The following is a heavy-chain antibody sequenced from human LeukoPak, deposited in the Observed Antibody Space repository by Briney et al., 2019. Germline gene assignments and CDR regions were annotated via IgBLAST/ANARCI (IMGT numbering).Heavy chain of an antibody. CDR3: TRGAPMVRGVRDWYFDL. V-gene: IGHV4-34*01. J-gene: IGHJ2*01. Sequence: SETLSLTCSVYGGSFSGFYWRWLRAPPGKGGEWIGEINHSGSTIYNPSLKSRVTISVDTSKRQFSLKLSSVTAADTAVYYCTRGAPMVRGVRDWYFDLWGRGTLVTVSS. CDR1: GGSFSGFY. D-gene: IGHD3-10*01. CDR2: INHSGST.